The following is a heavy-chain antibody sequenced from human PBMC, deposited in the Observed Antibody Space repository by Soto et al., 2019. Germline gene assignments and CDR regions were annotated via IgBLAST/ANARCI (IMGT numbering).Heavy chain of an antibody. CDR1: GYTFTSYG. V-gene: IGHV1-18*01. CDR2: ISAYNGNT. CDR3: ARSYSSWAPPGAFDI. D-gene: IGHD6-13*01. Sequence: ASVKVSCKASGYTFTSYGISWVRQAPGQGLEWMGWISAYNGNTNYAQKLQGRVTMTTDTSTSTAYMELRSLRSDDTAVYYCARSYSSWAPPGAFDIWSQGTMVTVSS. J-gene: IGHJ3*02.